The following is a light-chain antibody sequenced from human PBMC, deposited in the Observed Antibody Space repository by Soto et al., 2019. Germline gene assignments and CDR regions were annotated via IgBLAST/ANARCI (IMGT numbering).Light chain of an antibody. J-gene: IGLJ3*02. V-gene: IGLV1-40*01. CDR3: QSYDITLSGVV. CDR2: GTD. CDR1: SFNIGAGFD. Sequence: QAVVPQPPSVSGAPGQRVTISCTGTSFNIGAGFDVHWYQHLPGTGPKLLIYGTDNRPSGVSDRFSGSKSGTSASLAITGLQAEDEADYYYQSYDITLSGVVFGGGTKLTVL.